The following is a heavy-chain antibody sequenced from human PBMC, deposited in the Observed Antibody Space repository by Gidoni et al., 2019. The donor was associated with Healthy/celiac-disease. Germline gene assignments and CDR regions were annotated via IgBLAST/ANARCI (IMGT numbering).Heavy chain of an antibody. D-gene: IGHD3-3*01. V-gene: IGHV1-8*01. CDR3: ARVQRGGYDFWSGDYYYYYMDV. CDR2: MNPNRGNT. CDR1: GYTFTSYD. Sequence: KPGASVKVSCKASGYTFTSYDINWVRQATGQGLGWMGWMNPNRGNTGDAQKFQGRVTMTRNTSRSTAYMELSSLRSEDTAVYYCARVQRGGYDFWSGDYYYYYMDVWGKGTTVTVSS. J-gene: IGHJ6*03.